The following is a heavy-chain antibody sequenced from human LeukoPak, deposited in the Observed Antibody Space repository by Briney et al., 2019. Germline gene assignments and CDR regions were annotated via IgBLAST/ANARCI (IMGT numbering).Heavy chain of an antibody. J-gene: IGHJ4*02. Sequence: GESLRLSCAASGFTFSSYAMHWVRQAPGKGLEWVAVISYDGSNKYYADSVKGRFTISRDNSKNTLYLQMNSLRAEDTAVYYCARAKYSSSHFDYWGQGTLVTVSS. D-gene: IGHD6-6*01. V-gene: IGHV3-30-3*01. CDR3: ARAKYSSSHFDY. CDR1: GFTFSSYA. CDR2: ISYDGSNK.